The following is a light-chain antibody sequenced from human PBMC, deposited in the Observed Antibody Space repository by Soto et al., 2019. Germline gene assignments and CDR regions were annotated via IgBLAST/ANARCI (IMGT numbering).Light chain of an antibody. J-gene: IGLJ2*01. Sequence: QSVLTQPASVSGSPGQSITISCTGTSSDVGGYNYVSWYQQHPGKAPKLMIYEVSNRTSGVSNRFSGSKSGNTASLTISGLQAEDEADYYCSSYTSSSTLVFGGGTKL. CDR3: SSYTSSSTLV. CDR1: SSDVGGYNY. V-gene: IGLV2-14*01. CDR2: EVS.